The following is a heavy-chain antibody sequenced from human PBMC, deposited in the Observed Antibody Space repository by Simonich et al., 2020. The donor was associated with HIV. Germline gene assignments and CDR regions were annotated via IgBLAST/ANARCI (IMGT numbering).Heavy chain of an antibody. V-gene: IGHV3-15*01. CDR1: GFPFSGSA. Sequence: EVQLVESGGGLVQPGGSLKVSCAASGFPFSGSAIHWVHQASVKGLEWVGRIKRKTYGETTNYAAPGKGRFTISRDDSKNTLYLQMNSLKTEDTAVYFCTTDDYSYYFDYWGQGTLVTFSS. CDR2: IKRKTYGETT. CDR3: TTDDYSYYFDY. J-gene: IGHJ4*02. D-gene: IGHD2-15*01.